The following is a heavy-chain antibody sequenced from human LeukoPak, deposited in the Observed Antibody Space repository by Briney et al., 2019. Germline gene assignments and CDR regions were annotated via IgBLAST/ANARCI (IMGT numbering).Heavy chain of an antibody. CDR3: DRHLHVNGYYSFDY. J-gene: IGHJ4*02. CDR2: IYYSGST. D-gene: IGHD2-21*01. Sequence: PSETLSLTFTLWIGFLILCYSLCLRQPPGKGLQWIGYIYYSGSTNYNPSLMSRVTISVDTSKNQFSLNLSSVTAADKAVYYCDRHLHVNGYYSFDYWGQGTLVTVSS. V-gene: IGHV4-59*08. CDR1: IGFLILCY.